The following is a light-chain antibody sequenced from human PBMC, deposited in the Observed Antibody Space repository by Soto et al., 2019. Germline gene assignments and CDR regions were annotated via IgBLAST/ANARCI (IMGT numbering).Light chain of an antibody. V-gene: IGKV1-39*01. CDR2: GAS. CDR3: QQSFITPPLT. Sequence: DIQMTQSPSSLSASIGDRITITCRASQSISTYLNWYQQKPGKAPRHLIYGASTLQNGVPSRFSGSGSATDYTLTISSLQPEDFATYYCQQSFITPPLTFGGGTEVEMK. CDR1: QSISTY. J-gene: IGKJ4*01.